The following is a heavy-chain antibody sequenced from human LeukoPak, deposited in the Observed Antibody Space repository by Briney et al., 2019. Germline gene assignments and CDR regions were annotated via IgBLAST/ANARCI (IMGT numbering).Heavy chain of an antibody. V-gene: IGHV4-61*01. Sequence: SETLSLTCTVSGGAISNTSYYWSWIRQPPGKGLEWIGYIYSSGSANYNPSLMSRVTISVDTSKNQFSLKLSSVTAADTAVYYCARVPKGSGYFDYWDRGTLVTVSS. J-gene: IGHJ4*02. CDR2: IYSSGSA. D-gene: IGHD3-10*01. CDR3: ARVPKGSGYFDY. CDR1: GGAISNTSYY.